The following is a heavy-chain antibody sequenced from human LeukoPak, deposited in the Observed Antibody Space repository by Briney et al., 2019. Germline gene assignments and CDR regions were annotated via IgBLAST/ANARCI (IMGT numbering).Heavy chain of an antibody. D-gene: IGHD5-24*01. Sequence: PGGSLRLSCAASGFTFSTYTMNWVRQAPGKGLEWVSSISNSGSDISYADSVKGRFTISRDNSGNTLYLQMNSLRAEDTAIYYCKMGDGSPPLGQWGQGTLVTVSS. CDR1: GFTFSTYT. CDR2: ISNSGSDI. V-gene: IGHV3-21*04. J-gene: IGHJ4*02. CDR3: KMGDGSPPLGQ.